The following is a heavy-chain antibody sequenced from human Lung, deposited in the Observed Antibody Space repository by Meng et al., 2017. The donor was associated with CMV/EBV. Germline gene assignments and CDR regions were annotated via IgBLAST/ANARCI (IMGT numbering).Heavy chain of an antibody. CDR2: IWYDGSSK. D-gene: IGHD4-11*01. Sequence: GESXKISCAASGFTFRNFGMHWVRQAPGKGLEWVAVIWYDGSSKYYADSVKGRFTISRDNSKSTLFLLMNSLRAEDTAVYYCAKEDPNTVSFDYWGQGTLVTVSS. J-gene: IGHJ4*02. CDR1: GFTFRNFG. CDR3: AKEDPNTVSFDY. V-gene: IGHV3-33*06.